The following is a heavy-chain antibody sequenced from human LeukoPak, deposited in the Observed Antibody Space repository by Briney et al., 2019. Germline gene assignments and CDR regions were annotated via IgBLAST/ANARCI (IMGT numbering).Heavy chain of an antibody. Sequence: GGSLRLSCSASGFTFSSYSMNWVRQAPGKGLEWVSFISGGSRGIHYADSVKGRFTISRDNAENSLFLQMNSLRAEDTAVYYCARERTPKHYYGSGNLDRYFDHWGQGTLVTVSS. CDR2: ISGGSRGI. V-gene: IGHV3-48*01. CDR3: ARERTPKHYYGSGNLDRYFDH. CDR1: GFTFSSYS. J-gene: IGHJ4*02. D-gene: IGHD3-10*01.